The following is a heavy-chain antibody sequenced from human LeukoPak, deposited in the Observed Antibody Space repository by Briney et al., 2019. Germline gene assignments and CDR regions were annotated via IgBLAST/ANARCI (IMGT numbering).Heavy chain of an antibody. J-gene: IGHJ4*02. CDR3: AKDRGYCSSTSCYASDY. CDR1: GFTFSSYA. CDR2: ISGSGGST. D-gene: IGHD2-2*01. V-gene: IGHV3-23*01. Sequence: GGSLRLSCAASGFTFSSYAMSWVRQAPGKGLEWVSAISGSGGSTYYADSVKGRFTISRDNSKNTLYLQMNSLRAEDTAVYYCAKDRGYCSSTSCYASDYWGQGTLVTVSS.